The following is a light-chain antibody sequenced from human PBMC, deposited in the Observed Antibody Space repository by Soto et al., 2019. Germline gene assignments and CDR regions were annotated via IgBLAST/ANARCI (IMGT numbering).Light chain of an antibody. V-gene: IGKV1-39*01. CDR2: AAS. CDR1: QSISSY. CDR3: QQSYSTLGT. J-gene: IGKJ2*01. Sequence: DIQMTQSPSSLSASVGDRVTITCRARQSISSYLNWYRQKPGKAPKLLIYAASSLQSGVPSRFSGSGSGTDFTLTISSLQPEDFATYYCQQSYSTLGTFGQGTKLEIK.